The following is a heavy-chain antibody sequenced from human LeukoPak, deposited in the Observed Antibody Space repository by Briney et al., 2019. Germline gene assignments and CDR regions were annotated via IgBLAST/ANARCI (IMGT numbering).Heavy chain of an antibody. V-gene: IGHV3-48*01. CDR3: ARDRGGWPDY. J-gene: IGHJ4*02. CDR1: RFTFSIFA. D-gene: IGHD6-19*01. Sequence: GGSLRLSCAASRFTFSIFAMNWVRQAPGKGLEWLSYISSSSSTIYYADSVKGRFTISRDNAKNSLYLQLSSLRPEDTGLYYCARDRGGWPDYWGQGTLVTVSS. CDR2: ISSSSSTI.